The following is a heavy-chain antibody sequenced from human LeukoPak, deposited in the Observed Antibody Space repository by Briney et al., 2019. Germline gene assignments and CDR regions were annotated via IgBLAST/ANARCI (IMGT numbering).Heavy chain of an antibody. CDR3: ARAYGGNAYYFDY. CDR2: ISSSSSYI. D-gene: IGHD4-23*01. J-gene: IGHJ4*02. V-gene: IGHV3-21*01. Sequence: GGSLRLSCAASGFTLSGYSMNWVRQAPGKGLEWVSSISSSSSYIYYADSVKGRFTISRDNAKNSLYLQMNSLRAEDTAVYYCARAYGGNAYYFDYWGQGTLVTVSS. CDR1: GFTLSGYS.